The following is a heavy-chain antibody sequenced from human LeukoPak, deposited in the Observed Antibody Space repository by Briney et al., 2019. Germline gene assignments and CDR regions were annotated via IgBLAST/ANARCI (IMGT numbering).Heavy chain of an antibody. J-gene: IGHJ4*02. D-gene: IGHD4-17*01. CDR3: ARDDYGDYFDY. Sequence: SETLSLTCTVSGGSISSHYWSWIRQPPGKGLEWIGYISYSGSTNYNPSLKSRVNISVDTSKNQFSLKLSSVSAADTAVYYCARDDYGDYFDYWGQGTLVTVSS. CDR2: ISYSGST. V-gene: IGHV4-59*08. CDR1: GGSISSHY.